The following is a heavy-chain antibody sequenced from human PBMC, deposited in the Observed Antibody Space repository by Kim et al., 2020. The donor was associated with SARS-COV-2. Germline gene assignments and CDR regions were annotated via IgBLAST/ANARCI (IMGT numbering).Heavy chain of an antibody. CDR3: ASIVVDIVATIRSSPGGSGYYGMDV. J-gene: IGHJ6*02. D-gene: IGHD5-12*01. Sequence: GGSLRLSCAASGFTFSSYWMHWVRQAPGKGLVWVSRINSDGSSTSYADSVKGRFTISRDNAKNTLYLQMNSLRAEDTAVYYCASIVVDIVATIRSSPGGSGYYGMDVWGQGTTVTVSS. CDR2: INSDGSST. CDR1: GFTFSSYW. V-gene: IGHV3-74*01.